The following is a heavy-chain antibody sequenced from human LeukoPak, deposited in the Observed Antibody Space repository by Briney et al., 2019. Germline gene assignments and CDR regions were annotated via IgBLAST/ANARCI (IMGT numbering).Heavy chain of an antibody. CDR3: ARGYYDSSGYSGVNYFDY. CDR1: GYSFTSYW. J-gene: IGHJ4*02. Sequence: GESLQISCEGSGYSFTSYWIGWVRQMPGKGLEWMGIIYPGDSDTRYSPSFQGQVTISADKSICTAYLQWSSLKASDTAMYYCARGYYDSSGYSGVNYFDYWGQGTLVTVSS. CDR2: IYPGDSDT. V-gene: IGHV5-51*01. D-gene: IGHD3-22*01.